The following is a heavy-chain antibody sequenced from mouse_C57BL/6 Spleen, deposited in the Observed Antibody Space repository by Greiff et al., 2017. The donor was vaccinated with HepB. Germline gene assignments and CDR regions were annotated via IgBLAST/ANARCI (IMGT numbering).Heavy chain of an antibody. CDR1: GYTFTSYW. V-gene: IGHV1-64*01. J-gene: IGHJ2*01. CDR3: ARFDYDGGLFDY. CDR2: IHPNSGST. D-gene: IGHD2-4*01. Sequence: QVQLQQPGAELVKPGASVKLSCKASGYTFTSYWMHWVKQRPGQGLEWIGMIHPNSGSTNYNEKFKSKATLTVDKSSSTAYMQLSSLTSEDSAVYYGARFDYDGGLFDYWGQGTTLTVSS.